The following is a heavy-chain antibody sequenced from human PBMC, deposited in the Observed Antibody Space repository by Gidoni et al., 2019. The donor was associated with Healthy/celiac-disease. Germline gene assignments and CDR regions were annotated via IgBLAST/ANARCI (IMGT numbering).Heavy chain of an antibody. CDR1: GFTFSSYW. CDR2: IKQDGSEK. D-gene: IGHD3-3*01. Sequence: EVQLVESGGGLVQPGGSLRLSCAASGFTFSSYWMSWVRQAPGKGLEWVANIKQDGSEKYYVDSVKGRFTISRDNTKNSLYLQMNSLRAEDTAVYYCARDYADPTVLEWLSMGGFDYWGQGTLVTVSS. CDR3: ARDYADPTVLEWLSMGGFDY. J-gene: IGHJ4*02. V-gene: IGHV3-7*03.